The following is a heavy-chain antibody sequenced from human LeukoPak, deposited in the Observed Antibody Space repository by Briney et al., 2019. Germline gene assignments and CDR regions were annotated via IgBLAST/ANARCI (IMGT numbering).Heavy chain of an antibody. J-gene: IGHJ4*02. Sequence: GGSLRLSCAASGFTFDDYAMHWVRQAPGKGLEWVSGISWNSGSIGYADSVKGRFTISRDNAKNSLYLQMNSLRAEDTALYYSAKDAAYYYDSSGYWGPYYFDYWGQGTLVTVSS. CDR2: ISWNSGSI. CDR3: AKDAAYYYDSSGYWGPYYFDY. CDR1: GFTFDDYA. D-gene: IGHD3-22*01. V-gene: IGHV3-9*01.